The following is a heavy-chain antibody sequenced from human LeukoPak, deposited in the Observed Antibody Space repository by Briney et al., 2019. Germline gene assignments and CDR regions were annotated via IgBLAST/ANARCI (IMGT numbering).Heavy chain of an antibody. J-gene: IGHJ3*02. CDR3: ARDTPSSRGAFDI. CDR1: GFTFSSYG. Sequence: GGSLRLSCAASGFTFSSYGMHWVRQAPGKGLEWVAVIWYGGSNKYYADSVKGRFTISRDNSKNTLYLQMNSLRAEDTAVYYCARDTPSSRGAFDIWGQGTMVTVSS. D-gene: IGHD3-10*01. V-gene: IGHV3-33*08. CDR2: IWYGGSNK.